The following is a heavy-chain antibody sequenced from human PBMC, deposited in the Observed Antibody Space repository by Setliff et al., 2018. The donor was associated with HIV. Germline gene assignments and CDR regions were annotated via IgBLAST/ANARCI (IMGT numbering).Heavy chain of an antibody. J-gene: IGHJ6*02. CDR3: ARGSFFGDYGNYYYYALDV. CDR2: INPNSGNI. D-gene: IGHD4-17*01. CDR1: GYTFTSYD. Sequence: ASVKVSCKASGYTFTSYDINRVRQATGQGLEWMAWINPNSGNIDYAQKFQGRVTMTKNTSISTAYLELSSLRSEDTAVYYCARGSFFGDYGNYYYYALDVWGQGTTVTVSS. V-gene: IGHV1-8*01.